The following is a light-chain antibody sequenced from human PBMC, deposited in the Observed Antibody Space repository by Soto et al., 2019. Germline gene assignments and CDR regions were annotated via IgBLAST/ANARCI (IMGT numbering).Light chain of an antibody. Sequence: QSALTQPASVSGSPGQSITISCTGTSCDVGGYNYVSWYQQHPGKAPKLMIYDVSNRPSGVSNRFSGSKSGNTASLTISGLQAEDEADYCCSSYTSSSTRVFGTGTKLTVL. J-gene: IGLJ1*01. CDR3: SSYTSSSTRV. V-gene: IGLV2-14*01. CDR2: DVS. CDR1: SCDVGGYNY.